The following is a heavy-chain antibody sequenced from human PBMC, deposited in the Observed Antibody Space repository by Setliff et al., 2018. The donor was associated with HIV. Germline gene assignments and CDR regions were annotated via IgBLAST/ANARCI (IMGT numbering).Heavy chain of an antibody. D-gene: IGHD7-27*01. J-gene: IGHJ5*02. V-gene: IGHV4-31*03. Sequence: SETLSLTCTVSGDSITSNSHYWGWIRQHPGKGLEWIGYVFHTGITYQNPSLESRLSMSVDTSKNQFSLRLSSVTAADTAVFYCARRGPGDQTWFDPWGQGILVTVSS. CDR2: VFHTGIT. CDR1: GDSITSNSHY. CDR3: ARRGPGDQTWFDP.